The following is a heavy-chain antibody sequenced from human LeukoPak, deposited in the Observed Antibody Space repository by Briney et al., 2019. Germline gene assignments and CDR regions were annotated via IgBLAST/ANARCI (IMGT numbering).Heavy chain of an antibody. CDR3: AREGSGYYRIDY. CDR2: IYYSGST. J-gene: IGHJ4*02. V-gene: IGHV4-30-4*01. CDR1: GGSISSGDYY. D-gene: IGHD3-22*01. Sequence: SQTLSLTCTVSGGSISSGDYYWSWIRQPPGKGLEWIGYIYYSGSTYYNPSLKSRVTISVDMSKNQFSLKLSSVTAADTAVYYCAREGSGYYRIDYWGQGTLVTVSS.